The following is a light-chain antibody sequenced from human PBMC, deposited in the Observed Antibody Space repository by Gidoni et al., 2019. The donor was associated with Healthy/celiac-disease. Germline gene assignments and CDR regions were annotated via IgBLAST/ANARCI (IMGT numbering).Light chain of an antibody. CDR3: QQSYSTPWT. J-gene: IGKJ1*01. Sequence: DIQMTQSPSSLSASVGDRATITCRASQSISSYLNWYQQKPGKAPKLLIYAASSLQSGVPSRFNGSGSGTDFTLTISSLQPEDFATYYFQQSYSTPWTCGQGTKVEIK. CDR2: AAS. V-gene: IGKV1-39*01. CDR1: QSISSY.